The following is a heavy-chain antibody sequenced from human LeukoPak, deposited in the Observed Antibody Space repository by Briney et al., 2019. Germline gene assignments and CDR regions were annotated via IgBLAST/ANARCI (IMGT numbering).Heavy chain of an antibody. CDR2: IYYTGTT. J-gene: IGHJ4*02. V-gene: IGHV4-59*12. CDR3: ARPGYCSGGSCLDY. CDR1: GGSISIYY. Sequence: PSETLPLTCSVSGGSISIYYWTWIRQIPGKGLEWIGYIYYTGTTNYNPLFESRATISVDTSKNQFSLKLTSVTAADTAVYYCARPGYCSGGSCLDYWGQGTLVTVSS. D-gene: IGHD2-15*01.